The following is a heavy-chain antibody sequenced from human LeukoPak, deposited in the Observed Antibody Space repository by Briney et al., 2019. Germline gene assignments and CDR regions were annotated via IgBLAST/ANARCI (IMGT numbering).Heavy chain of an antibody. V-gene: IGHV3-33*06. D-gene: IGHD3-22*01. CDR1: GFAFGIHG. Sequence: GGSLRLSCVTSGFAFGIHGMHWVRQAPGKGLEWVAVIWFDGSKKYYADSVRGRFTISRDNSKNTIYLQMNSLRVEDTALYYCAEDHSSGPSDYWGQGTLVTVSS. J-gene: IGHJ4*02. CDR3: AEDHSSGPSDY. CDR2: IWFDGSKK.